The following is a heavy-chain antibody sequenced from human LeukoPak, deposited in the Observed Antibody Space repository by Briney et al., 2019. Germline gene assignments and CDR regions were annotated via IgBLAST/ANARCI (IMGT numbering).Heavy chain of an antibody. CDR3: ARGEDDHGYYYYYYMDV. J-gene: IGHJ6*03. D-gene: IGHD1-26*01. V-gene: IGHV3-21*01. CDR2: ISSSGNYK. Sequence: GGSLRLSCAASGFTFSSYGMNWVRQAPGKGLEWVSSISSSGNYKYYADSLKGRITISRDNAKKSLYLQMNSLRAEDTAVYYCARGEDDHGYYYYYYMDVWGKGTTVTVSS. CDR1: GFTFSSYG.